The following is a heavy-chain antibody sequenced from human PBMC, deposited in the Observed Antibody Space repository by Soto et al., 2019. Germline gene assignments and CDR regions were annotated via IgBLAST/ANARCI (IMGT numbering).Heavy chain of an antibody. V-gene: IGHV3-21*01. CDR3: ARDANLVDF. CDR1: GFTFSDYS. J-gene: IGHJ4*02. D-gene: IGHD2-15*01. Sequence: EVQLVESGGGLVKPGGSLRLSCAASGFTFSDYSMTWVHQAPGKGLEWVSSISSTSIYIFYADSVKGRFTISRDNAKNSLYLQMNSLRAEDTAVYYCARDANLVDFWGQGTLVIVSS. CDR2: ISSTSIYI.